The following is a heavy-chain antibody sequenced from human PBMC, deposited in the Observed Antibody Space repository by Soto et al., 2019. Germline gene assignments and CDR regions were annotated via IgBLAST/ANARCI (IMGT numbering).Heavy chain of an antibody. CDR1: GFTFSGSA. Sequence: EVHLVESGGGLVQPGGSLKLSCAASGFTFSGSAMHWVRQASGKGLEWVGRIRSRANSYATAYAASVQGRFTISRDDSKNTAYLQMNSLKTEDTAVYYCTGGGGVAATWGQGTLVTVSS. J-gene: IGHJ4*02. V-gene: IGHV3-73*02. CDR3: TGGGGVAAT. CDR2: IRSRANSYAT. D-gene: IGHD2-15*01.